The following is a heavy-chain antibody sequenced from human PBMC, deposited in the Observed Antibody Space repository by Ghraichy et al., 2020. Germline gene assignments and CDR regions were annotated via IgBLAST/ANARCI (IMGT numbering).Heavy chain of an antibody. CDR3: AKGLIPLDC. J-gene: IGHJ4*02. D-gene: IGHD3-16*01. Sequence: GGSLRLSCAASGFTFSNFAMTWVRQAPGKGLEWVSAISNSGGSTYYADSVKGRFTISRDNSKNSLYLQMNSLRAEDTAVYYCAKGLIPLDCWVQGNLVTVSS. V-gene: IGHV3-23*01. CDR1: GFTFSNFA. CDR2: ISNSGGST.